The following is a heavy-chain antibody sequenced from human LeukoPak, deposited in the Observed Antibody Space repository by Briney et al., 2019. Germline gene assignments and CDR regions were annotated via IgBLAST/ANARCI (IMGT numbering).Heavy chain of an antibody. J-gene: IGHJ4*02. V-gene: IGHV3-23*01. D-gene: IGHD6-13*01. CDR3: ARDRLHSSSWYHDY. Sequence: GGSLRLSCAASGFTFSTFAMIWVRQPPGKGLEWVSSIFPSGGEIHYADSVRGRFTISRDNSKSTLSLQMNSLRVEDTAVYYCARDRLHSSSWYHDYWGQGTLVTVSS. CDR2: IFPSGGEI. CDR1: GFTFSTFA.